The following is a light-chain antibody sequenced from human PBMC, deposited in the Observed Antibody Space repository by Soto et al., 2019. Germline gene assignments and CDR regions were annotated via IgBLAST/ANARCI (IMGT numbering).Light chain of an antibody. CDR3: ISYTSSSPYV. CDR2: DVS. J-gene: IGLJ1*01. CDR1: SSDVGGYNY. V-gene: IGLV2-14*03. Sequence: QSALTQPASVSGSPGQSITISCTGTSSDVGGYNYVSWYQHHPGKAPKLIIFDVSNRPSGIYNRFSGSKSGNTASLTISGLQAEDEADYYCISYTSSSPYVFGTGTKVTVL.